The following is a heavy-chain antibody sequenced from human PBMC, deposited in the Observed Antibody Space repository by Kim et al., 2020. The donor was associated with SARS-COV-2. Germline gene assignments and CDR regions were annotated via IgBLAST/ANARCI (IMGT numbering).Heavy chain of an antibody. D-gene: IGHD3-10*01. V-gene: IGHV1-46*01. Sequence: KCQGRVTMTRDTSTSTVYMELSSLRSEDTAVYYCARGFTMVRGVIIGFDIWGQGTMVTVSS. J-gene: IGHJ3*02. CDR3: ARGFTMVRGVIIGFDI.